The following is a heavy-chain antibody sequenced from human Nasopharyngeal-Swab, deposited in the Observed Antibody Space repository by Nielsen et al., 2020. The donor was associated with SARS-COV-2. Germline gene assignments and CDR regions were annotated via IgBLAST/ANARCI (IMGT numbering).Heavy chain of an antibody. Sequence: SCAASGFTFSSYGMHWVRPAPGKGLEWVAVISYDGSNKYYADSVKGRFTISRDNSKNTLYLQMNSLRAEDTAVYYCARGLNFPLGYCSRTSCSIYMDVWGKGTTVTVSS. V-gene: IGHV3-30*03. CDR3: ARGLNFPLGYCSRTSCSIYMDV. CDR1: GFTFSSYG. CDR2: ISYDGSNK. D-gene: IGHD2-2*01. J-gene: IGHJ6*03.